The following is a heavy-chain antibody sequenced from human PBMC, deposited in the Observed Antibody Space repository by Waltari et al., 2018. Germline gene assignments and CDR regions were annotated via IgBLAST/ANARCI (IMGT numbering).Heavy chain of an antibody. J-gene: IGHJ6*03. CDR2: MQRNTDGGTT. CDR3: TTDTPYLNYMDV. Sequence: QLVESGGGLVKPGGSLRLSCAASGFTFTNAWMSWVRQAQGRGVEWGGRMQRNTDGGTTDYAAHVKGRFPISRDDSKTTVFLQMNSLKSEDTAVYYCTTDTPYLNYMDVWGRGTTVTVSS. D-gene: IGHD2-15*01. CDR1: GFTFTNAW. V-gene: IGHV3-15*01.